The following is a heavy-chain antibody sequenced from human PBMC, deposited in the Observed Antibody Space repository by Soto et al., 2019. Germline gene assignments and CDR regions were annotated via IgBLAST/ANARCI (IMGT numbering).Heavy chain of an antibody. Sequence: QVQLLESGPGLVEPSQTLSLTCTVSGGSISSVYYYWSWILQPPGKGMEWMGHIYDSGRTYSNPSVERRASLSVDPSKNKFSVELTSVTDANTAVYYCARGLAGDKLDYWGQGTLVTVSS. J-gene: IGHJ4*02. CDR2: IYDSGRT. CDR3: ARGLAGDKLDY. V-gene: IGHV4-30-4*01. D-gene: IGHD6-19*01. CDR1: GGSISSVYYY.